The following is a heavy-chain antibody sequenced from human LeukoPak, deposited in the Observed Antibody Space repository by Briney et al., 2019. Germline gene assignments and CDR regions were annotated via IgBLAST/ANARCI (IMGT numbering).Heavy chain of an antibody. J-gene: IGHJ5*02. CDR1: GGSISSGSYY. D-gene: IGHD6-13*01. V-gene: IGHV4-61*02. Sequence: KPSQTLSLTCTVSGGSISSGSYYWSWIRQPAGKGLEWIGRIYTSGSTNYNPSLKSRVTISVDTSKNQFSLKLSSVTAADTAVYYCARARGIAAAGQIWGFDPWGQGTLVTVSS. CDR3: ARARGIAAAGQIWGFDP. CDR2: IYTSGST.